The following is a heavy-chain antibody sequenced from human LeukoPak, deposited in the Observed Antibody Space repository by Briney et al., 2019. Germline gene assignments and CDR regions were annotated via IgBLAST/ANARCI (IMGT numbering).Heavy chain of an antibody. J-gene: IGHJ4*02. Sequence: SETLSLTCAVYGGSFSGYYWSWIRQPPGKGLEWIGEINHSGSTNYNPPLKSRVTISVDMSKNQFSLKLSSVTAADTAVYYCARNYDFGLNYFDYWGQGTVVTVSS. CDR2: INHSGST. D-gene: IGHD3-3*01. V-gene: IGHV4-34*01. CDR3: ARNYDFGLNYFDY. CDR1: GGSFSGYY.